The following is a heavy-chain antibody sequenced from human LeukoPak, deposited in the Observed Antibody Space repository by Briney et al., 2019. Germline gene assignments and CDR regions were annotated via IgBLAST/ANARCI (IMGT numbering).Heavy chain of an antibody. CDR3: ARGTYSYGPRDDYFDY. CDR2: IYYSGST. CDR1: GGSISSYY. J-gene: IGHJ4*02. D-gene: IGHD5-18*01. V-gene: IGHV4-59*12. Sequence: SETLSLTCTVSGGSISSYYWSWIRQPPGKGLEWIGYIYYSGSTNYNPSLKSRVTISVKTSKNQFSLKLSSVTAADTAVYYCARGTYSYGPRDDYFDYWGQGTLVTVSS.